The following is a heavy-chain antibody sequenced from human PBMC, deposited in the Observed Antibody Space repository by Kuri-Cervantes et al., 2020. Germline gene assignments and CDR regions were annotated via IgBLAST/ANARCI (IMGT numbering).Heavy chain of an antibody. J-gene: IGHJ4*02. Sequence: GESLKISCAASGFTFSNAWMSWVRQAPGKGLEWVSYISSSGNSIYYADSVKGRFTISRDNAKNSLYLLMNSLRAEDTAVYYCARRSGGDYWGQGTLVTVSS. CDR3: ARRSGGDY. CDR1: GFTFSNAW. V-gene: IGHV3-48*01. D-gene: IGHD1-26*01. CDR2: ISSSGNSI.